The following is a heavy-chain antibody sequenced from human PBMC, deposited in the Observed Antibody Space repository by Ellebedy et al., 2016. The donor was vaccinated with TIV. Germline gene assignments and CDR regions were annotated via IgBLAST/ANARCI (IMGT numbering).Heavy chain of an antibody. V-gene: IGHV4-38-2*02. CDR1: DYSISSGYY. J-gene: IGHJ4*02. CDR3: ARDPDPEDFDL. D-gene: IGHD1-14*01. CDR2: IYHSGST. Sequence: SETLSLTCTVSDYSISSGYYWGWIRQPPGKGLEWIGSIYHSGSTYYNPSLKSRVIISVDTSKNQFSLKLTSVTATDTAVYYCARDPDPEDFDLWGQGTLVTVSS.